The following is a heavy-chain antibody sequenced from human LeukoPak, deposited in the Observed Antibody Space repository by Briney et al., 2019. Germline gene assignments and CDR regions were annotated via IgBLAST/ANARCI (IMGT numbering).Heavy chain of an antibody. Sequence: PSETLSLTCAVYGGSFSGYYWSWIRQPPGQGLELIGEINHSGSTNYNPSLKSRVTISVDTSKNQFSLKLSSVTAADTAVYYCARYRYSYGRGIYYYYYGMDVWGQGTTVTVSS. CDR1: GGSFSGYY. D-gene: IGHD5-18*01. CDR3: ARYRYSYGRGIYYYYYGMDV. J-gene: IGHJ6*02. CDR2: INHSGST. V-gene: IGHV4-34*01.